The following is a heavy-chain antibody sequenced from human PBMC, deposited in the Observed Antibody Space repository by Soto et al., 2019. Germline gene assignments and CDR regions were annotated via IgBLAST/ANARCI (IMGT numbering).Heavy chain of an antibody. Sequence: QVQLQVSGPGLVKPSETLSLTCTVSGDSISSYSWSWIRQPPGKGLEWIGNIHYNGNTKYSPSLKSRVPXSXAXSXXHFSLKLISVTTADTAVYFCAREGNLGRWIQPLDSWGQGTLVTVSS. J-gene: IGHJ4*02. CDR3: AREGNLGRWIQPLDS. D-gene: IGHD2-2*03. CDR2: IHYNGNT. V-gene: IGHV4-59*01. CDR1: GDSISSYS.